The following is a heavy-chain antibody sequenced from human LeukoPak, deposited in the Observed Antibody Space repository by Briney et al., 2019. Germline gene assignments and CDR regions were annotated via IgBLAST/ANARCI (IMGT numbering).Heavy chain of an antibody. D-gene: IGHD3-16*01. CDR1: GFSFSDYD. CDR2: ISGRSSHI. J-gene: IGHJ1*01. Sequence: GGSLRLSCSASGFSFSDYDMDWVRQAPGKGLEWVSAISGRSSHIYYGESVKGRFTISRDNAKNSLYLQMDSLGVEDTAVYYCGRAFPPLRTSSAGDLWGQGTLVIVSS. CDR3: GRAFPPLRTSSAGDL. V-gene: IGHV3-21*01.